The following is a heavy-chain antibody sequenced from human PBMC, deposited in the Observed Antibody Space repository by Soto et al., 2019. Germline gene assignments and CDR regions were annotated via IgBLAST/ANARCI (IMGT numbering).Heavy chain of an antibody. Sequence: GGSLRLSCAASGFTFSNAWMSWVRQAPGKGLEWVGRIKSKTDGGTTDYAAPVKGGFTISRDDSKNTLYLQMNSLKTEDTAVYYCTREYSGYAAADYWGQGTLVPVSS. CDR3: TREYSGYAAADY. CDR1: GFTFSNAW. D-gene: IGHD5-12*01. V-gene: IGHV3-15*01. CDR2: IKSKTDGGTT. J-gene: IGHJ4*02.